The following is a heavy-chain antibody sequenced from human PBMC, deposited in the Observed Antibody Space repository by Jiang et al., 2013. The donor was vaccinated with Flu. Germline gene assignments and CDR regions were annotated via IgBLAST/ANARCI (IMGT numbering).Heavy chain of an antibody. CDR3: ARARLDMNLVTTGTFDP. Sequence: SGAEVKKPGSSVKVSCQNYGRTFSSYSINWVRQTPGQGLEWMGGVIPIFGKPNYAQRFQDRITITADESTTTAYMELRSLRSEDTAVYFCARARLDMNLVTTGTFDPSGPGNPGHRLL. V-gene: IGHV1-69*01. J-gene: IGHJ5*02. CDR1: GRTFSSYS. CDR2: VIPIFGKP. D-gene: IGHD4-17*01.